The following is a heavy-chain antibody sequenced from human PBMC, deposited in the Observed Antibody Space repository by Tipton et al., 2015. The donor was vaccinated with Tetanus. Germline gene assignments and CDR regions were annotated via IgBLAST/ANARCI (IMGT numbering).Heavy chain of an antibody. CDR3: ARDPDDYGGGWFDP. CDR2: ISYDGSNK. CDR1: GFTFSSYA. D-gene: IGHD4-23*01. V-gene: IGHV3-30-3*01. Sequence: SLRLSCAASGFTFSSYAMHWVRQAPGKGLEWVAVISYDGSNKYYADSVKGRFTISRDNSKNTLYLQMNSLRAEDTAVYYCARDPDDYGGGWFDPWGQGTLVTVSS. J-gene: IGHJ5*02.